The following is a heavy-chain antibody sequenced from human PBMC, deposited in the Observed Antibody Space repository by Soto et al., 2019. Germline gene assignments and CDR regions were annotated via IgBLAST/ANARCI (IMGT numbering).Heavy chain of an antibody. CDR2: ISAYNGNT. CDR3: ARNYGSWSYYWFLGYYYMDV. J-gene: IGHJ6*03. CDR1: GYTFTSYG. V-gene: IGHV1-18*01. Sequence: GASVKVSCKASGYTFTSYGISWVRQAPGQGLEWMGWISAYNGNTNYAQKLQGRVTMTTDTSTSTAYMELRSLRSDDTAVYYCARNYGSWSYYWFLGYYYMDVCGKGTTVTVSS. D-gene: IGHD3-10*01.